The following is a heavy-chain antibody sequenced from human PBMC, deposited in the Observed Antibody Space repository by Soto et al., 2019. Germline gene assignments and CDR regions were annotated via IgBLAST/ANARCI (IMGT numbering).Heavy chain of an antibody. D-gene: IGHD6-19*01. CDR2: INPSGGST. Sequence: QVQLVQSGAEVKKPGASVKVSCKASGYTFTSYYMHWVRQAPGQGLEWMGIINPSGGSTSYAQKFQGGVTMTRDTSTSTVYMELSSLRSEDTAVYYCAREAAGIAVAGTGAFDIWGQGTMVTVSS. J-gene: IGHJ3*02. CDR1: GYTFTSYY. CDR3: AREAAGIAVAGTGAFDI. V-gene: IGHV1-46*03.